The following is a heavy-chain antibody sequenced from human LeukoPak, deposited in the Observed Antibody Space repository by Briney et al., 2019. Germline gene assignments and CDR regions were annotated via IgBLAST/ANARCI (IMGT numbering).Heavy chain of an antibody. Sequence: GGSLRLSCAASGFSFSRYVMSWVRQAPGKGLEWVSSISGSGHTYYADSVKGRFTISRDNAKNTLYLQMNSLRAEDTAVYYCTRRTSVVPFDYWGQGTLVTVSS. J-gene: IGHJ4*02. D-gene: IGHD2-2*01. CDR1: GFSFSRYV. CDR2: ISGSGHT. V-gene: IGHV3-21*01. CDR3: TRRTSVVPFDY.